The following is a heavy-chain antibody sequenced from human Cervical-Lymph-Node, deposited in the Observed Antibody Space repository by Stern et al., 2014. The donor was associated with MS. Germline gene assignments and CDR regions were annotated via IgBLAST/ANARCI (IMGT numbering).Heavy chain of an antibody. CDR1: GITSRTYA. V-gene: IGHV3-30*18. CDR2: ISLAGSNK. CDR3: AKDRALIDVLTTFRRRYAMDV. D-gene: IGHD3-16*01. Sequence: VQLVESGGGVVQPWRSLRLSCAASGITSRTYAMHWVRQAPVKGLEWVAVISLAGSNKYYAYSVKGRLTFSRHQSTNMLHLQMNSLRTDDTAVYHCAKDRALIDVLTTFRRRYAMDVWGQGTTVTVSS. J-gene: IGHJ6*02.